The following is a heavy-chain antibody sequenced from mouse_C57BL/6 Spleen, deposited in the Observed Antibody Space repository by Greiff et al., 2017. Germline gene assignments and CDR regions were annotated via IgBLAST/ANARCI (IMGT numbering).Heavy chain of an antibody. CDR3: TTDGSRDWYFDV. D-gene: IGHD1-1*01. CDR1: GFNIKDYY. V-gene: IGHV14-1*01. CDR2: IDPEDGDT. Sequence: VQLQQSGAELVRPGASVKLSCTASGFNIKDYYMHWVKQRPEQGLEWIGRIDPEDGDTEYAPKFQGKATMTAETSSNTAYLQLSSLTSEDTAVYYCTTDGSRDWYFDVWGTGTTVTVSS. J-gene: IGHJ1*03.